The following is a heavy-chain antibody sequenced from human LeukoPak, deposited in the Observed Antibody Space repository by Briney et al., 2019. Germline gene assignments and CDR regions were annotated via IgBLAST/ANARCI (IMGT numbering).Heavy chain of an antibody. Sequence: SEALSLTCAVSGYSISSGYYWGWIRQPPGKGLEWIGSIYHSGSTYYNPSLKSRVTISVDTSKNQFSLELSSVTAPDTAVYYCQRGYSYGSFDYWGQGTLVTVSS. CDR2: IYHSGST. J-gene: IGHJ4*02. D-gene: IGHD5-18*01. CDR1: GYSISSGYY. CDR3: QRGYSYGSFDY. V-gene: IGHV4-38-2*01.